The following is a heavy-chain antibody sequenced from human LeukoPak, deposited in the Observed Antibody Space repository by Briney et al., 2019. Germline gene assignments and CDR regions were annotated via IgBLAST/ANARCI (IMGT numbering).Heavy chain of an antibody. D-gene: IGHD4-17*01. J-gene: IGHJ1*01. Sequence: GGSLRLSCAASGFSLNSYSMNWVRRAPGKGLEWVSSISTNGHIYYADSVKGRFTIFGDDAENSLYLQMNGLRAEDTAIYYCARDFTTVTTAYFHHWGQGTLVTVSS. CDR2: ISTNGHI. CDR3: ARDFTTVTTAYFHH. CDR1: GFSLNSYS. V-gene: IGHV3-21*01.